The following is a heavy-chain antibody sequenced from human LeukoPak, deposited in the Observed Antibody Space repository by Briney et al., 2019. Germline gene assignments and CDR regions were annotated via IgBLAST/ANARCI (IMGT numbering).Heavy chain of an antibody. V-gene: IGHV1-24*01. J-gene: IGHJ4*02. CDR2: FDPEDGET. CDR3: ATDRDYVWGSYSY. CDR1: GYTFASYD. Sequence: GASVKVSCKASGYTFASYDINWVRQATGKGLEWMGGFDPEDGETIYAQKFQGRVTMTEDTSTDTAYMELSSLRSEDTAVYYCATDRDYVWGSYSYWGQGTLVTVSS. D-gene: IGHD3-16*01.